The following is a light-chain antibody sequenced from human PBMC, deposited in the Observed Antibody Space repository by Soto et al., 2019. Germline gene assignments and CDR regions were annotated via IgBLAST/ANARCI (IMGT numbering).Light chain of an antibody. CDR1: SSNIGAGSD. CDR3: QCYDSSLGGSYV. CDR2: GNS. V-gene: IGLV1-40*01. Sequence: QSVLTQPPSVSGAPGQRVTISCTGSSSNIGAGSDVHWYQQLPGTAPKLLIYGNSNRPSGVPDRFSGSKSGTPASLASTGRRAEDEADYYGQCYDSSLGGSYVFGTGTKVTVL. J-gene: IGLJ1*01.